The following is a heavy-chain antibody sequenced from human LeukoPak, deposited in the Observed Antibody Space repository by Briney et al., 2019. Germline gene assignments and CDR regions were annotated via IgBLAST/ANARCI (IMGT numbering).Heavy chain of an antibody. CDR1: GYTFTRYY. V-gene: IGHV1-46*01. J-gene: IGHJ6*03. Sequence: RASVKVSCKASGYTFTRYYIHWVRQAPGQGLEWMGKINPSGGTTTNAQTFLGRLTMTRDTSTNTVYMELSSLRSEDTAVYYCARGGLGNYDILTGNYKYYYYMDVWGEGTTVTVSS. D-gene: IGHD3-9*01. CDR2: INPSGGTT. CDR3: ARGGLGNYDILTGNYKYYYYMDV.